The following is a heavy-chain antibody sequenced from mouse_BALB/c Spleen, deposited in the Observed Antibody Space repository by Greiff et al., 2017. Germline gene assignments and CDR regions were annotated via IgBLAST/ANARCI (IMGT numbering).Heavy chain of an antibody. CDR2: IWSGGST. J-gene: IGHJ4*01. V-gene: IGHV2-2*02. Sequence: QVQLKESGPGLVQPSQSLSITCTVSGFSLTSYGVHWVRQSPGKGLEWLGVIWSGGSTDYNAAFISRLSISKDNSTSQVFFKMNSLQANDTAIYYCARNIGNYDAMDYWGQGTSVTVSS. CDR1: GFSLTSYG. D-gene: IGHD2-1*01. CDR3: ARNIGNYDAMDY.